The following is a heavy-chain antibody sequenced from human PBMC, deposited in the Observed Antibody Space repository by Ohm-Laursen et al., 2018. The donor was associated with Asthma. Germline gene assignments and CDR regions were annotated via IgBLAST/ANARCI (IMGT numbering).Heavy chain of an antibody. CDR2: IYDSGMT. J-gene: IGHJ4*02. Sequence: SDTLSLTCPVSGGTISSGGHYWNWIRQEPGKGLEWIGNIYDSGMTYYKASLKSRITISVDSSKNQLSLKLTSVTAADTAVYYCARGVDYGGNHLDSWGQGTLVTVSA. CDR1: GGTISSGGHY. V-gene: IGHV4-31*03. CDR3: ARGVDYGGNHLDS. D-gene: IGHD4-23*01.